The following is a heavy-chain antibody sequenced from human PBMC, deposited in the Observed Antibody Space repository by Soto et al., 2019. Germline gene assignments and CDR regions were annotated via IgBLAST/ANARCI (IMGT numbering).Heavy chain of an antibody. CDR1: GGSFSGYY. CDR3: ARAPYHYYYYYGMDV. Sequence: SETLSLTCAVYGGSFSGYYWSWIRQPPGKGLEWIGEINHSGSTNYNPSLKSRVTISVDTSKNQFSLKLSSVTAEDTAVYYCARAPYHYYYYYGMDVWGQGTTVTV. D-gene: IGHD3-16*01. J-gene: IGHJ6*02. CDR2: INHSGST. V-gene: IGHV4-34*01.